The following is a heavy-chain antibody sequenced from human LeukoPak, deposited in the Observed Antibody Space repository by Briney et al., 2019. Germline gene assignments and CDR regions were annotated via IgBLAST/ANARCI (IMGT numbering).Heavy chain of an antibody. CDR2: IHPGDSET. CDR1: GYSFTSYW. V-gene: IGHV5-51*01. D-gene: IGHD6-6*01. J-gene: IGHJ4*02. Sequence: GESLKISCKGSGYSFTSYWIGWVRQMPGKGLEWMGIIHPGDSETRYSPSFQGQVTISADKSISTAYLQWSILKASDTAMYYCARLGSIIVRPRFDYWGQGTLVTVSS. CDR3: ARLGSIIVRPRFDY.